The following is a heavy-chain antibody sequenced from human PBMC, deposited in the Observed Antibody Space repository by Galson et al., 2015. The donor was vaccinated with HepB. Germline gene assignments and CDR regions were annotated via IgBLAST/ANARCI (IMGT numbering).Heavy chain of an antibody. D-gene: IGHD1-1*01. Sequence: CAISGDSVSSNSAAWNWIRQSPSRGLEWLGRTYYRSKWYNNYAVSVKSRITINPDTTKNQFSLQLNSVAPEDTAVYYCTRGDLEMTYWGQGTLVTVSS. V-gene: IGHV6-1*01. CDR2: TYYRSKWYN. CDR3: TRGDLEMTY. J-gene: IGHJ4*02. CDR1: GDSVSSNSAA.